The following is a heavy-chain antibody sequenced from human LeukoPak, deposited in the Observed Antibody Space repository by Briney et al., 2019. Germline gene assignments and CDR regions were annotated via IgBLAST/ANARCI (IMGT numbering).Heavy chain of an antibody. CDR2: IYYSGST. V-gene: IGHV4-59*01. J-gene: IGHJ2*01. CDR3: ARVDVVVPAALWRYFDL. CDR1: GGSISSYY. Sequence: SETLSLTCTVSGGSISSYYWSWIRQPPGKGLEWIGYIYYSGSTNYNPSPKSRVTISVDTSKNQFSLKLSSVTAADTAVYYCARVDVVVPAALWRYFDLWGRGTLVTVSS. D-gene: IGHD2-2*01.